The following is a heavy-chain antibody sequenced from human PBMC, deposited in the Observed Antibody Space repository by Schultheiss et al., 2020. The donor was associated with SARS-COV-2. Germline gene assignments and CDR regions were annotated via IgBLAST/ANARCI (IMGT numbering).Heavy chain of an antibody. CDR2: IYHSGST. V-gene: IGHV4-30-2*01. D-gene: IGHD1-26*01. Sequence: SETLSLTCTVSGDSISGGGYYWSWIRQRPGKGLEWIGYIYHSGSTYYNPSLKSRVTISVDRSKNQFSLKLSSVTAADTAVYYCAREVGATPPDDYWGQGTLVTVSS. CDR3: AREVGATPPDDY. J-gene: IGHJ4*02. CDR1: GDSISGGGYY.